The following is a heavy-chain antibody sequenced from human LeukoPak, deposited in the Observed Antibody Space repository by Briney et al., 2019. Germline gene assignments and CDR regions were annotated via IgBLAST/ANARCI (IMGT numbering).Heavy chain of an antibody. CDR3: AKDQIFGYDSGWRSDGFDI. CDR1: GFTFSDYY. J-gene: IGHJ3*02. D-gene: IGHD6-19*01. V-gene: IGHV3-11*01. CDR2: ISNSGTTI. Sequence: GGSLRLSCAASGFTFSDYYMSWIRQAPGKGLEWVSYISNSGTTIYYADSVKGRFTISRDNAKNSLYLQMNSLRAEDTAVYYCAKDQIFGYDSGWRSDGFDIWGQGTMVTVSS.